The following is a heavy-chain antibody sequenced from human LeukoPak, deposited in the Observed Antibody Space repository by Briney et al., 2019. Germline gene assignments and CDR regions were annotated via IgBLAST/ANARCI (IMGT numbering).Heavy chain of an antibody. CDR1: GGSFSGYY. CDR3: ARGLSNCSGGSCYSLTYYYYYGMDV. CDR2: INHSGST. D-gene: IGHD2-15*01. Sequence: SETVSLTCAVYGGSFSGYYWSWIRQPPGKGLEWIGEINHSGSTNYNPSLKSRVTISVDTSKNQFSLKLSSVTAADTAVYYCARGLSNCSGGSCYSLTYYYYYGMDVWGKGTTVTVSS. J-gene: IGHJ6*04. V-gene: IGHV4-34*01.